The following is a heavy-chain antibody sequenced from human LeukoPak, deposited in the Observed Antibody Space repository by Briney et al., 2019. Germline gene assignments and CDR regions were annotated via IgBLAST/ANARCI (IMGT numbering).Heavy chain of an antibody. V-gene: IGHV3-53*01. Sequence: GGSLRLSCAASGFTFSSYAMSWVRQAPGKGLEWVSFIYSGGSTYYADSVKGRFTISRDNSKNTLYLQMNSLRADDTAVYYCARRAGAYSHPYDYWGQGTLVTVSS. CDR1: GFTFSSYA. D-gene: IGHD4/OR15-4a*01. J-gene: IGHJ4*02. CDR2: IYSGGST. CDR3: ARRAGAYSHPYDY.